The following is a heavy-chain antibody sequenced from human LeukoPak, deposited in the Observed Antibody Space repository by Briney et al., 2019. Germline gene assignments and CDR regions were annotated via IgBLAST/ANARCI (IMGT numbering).Heavy chain of an antibody. CDR1: GGSISSSSYY. CDR3: AAVDTAMASLDY. J-gene: IGHJ4*02. CDR2: IYYSGST. V-gene: IGHV4-39*07. Sequence: SETLSLTCTVSGGSISSSSYYWGWIRQPSGKGLGWIGSIYYSGSTYYNPSLKSRVTISVGTSKNQFSLKLSSVTAADTAVYYCAAVDTAMASLDYWGQGTLVTVSS. D-gene: IGHD5-18*01.